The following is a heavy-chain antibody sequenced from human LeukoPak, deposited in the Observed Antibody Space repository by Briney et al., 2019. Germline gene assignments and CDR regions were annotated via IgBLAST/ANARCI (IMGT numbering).Heavy chain of an antibody. V-gene: IGHV3-21*01. CDR2: ISSSSSYI. D-gene: IGHD5-18*01. Sequence: KSGGSLRLSCAASGFTFSGYEMNWVRQAPGKRLEWVSSISSSSSYIYYADSVKGRFTISRDNAKNSLYLQMNSLRAEDTAVYYCARVQDTAYFDYWGQGTLVTVSS. CDR1: GFTFSGYE. J-gene: IGHJ4*02. CDR3: ARVQDTAYFDY.